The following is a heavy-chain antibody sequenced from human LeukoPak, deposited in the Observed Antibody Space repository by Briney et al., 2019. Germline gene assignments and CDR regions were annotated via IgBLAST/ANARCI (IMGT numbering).Heavy chain of an antibody. D-gene: IGHD2-15*01. CDR3: AKDIYCSGGSCYSGNYYYYYGMDV. V-gene: IGHV3-9*01. CDR1: GFTFDDYA. J-gene: IGHJ6*02. Sequence: GGSLRLSCAASGFTFDDYAMHWVRQAPGKGLEWVSGISWNSGSIGYADSVKGRFTISRDNAKNSLYLQMNSLRAEDTALYYCAKDIYCSGGSCYSGNYYYYYGMDVWGQGTTVTVSS. CDR2: ISWNSGSI.